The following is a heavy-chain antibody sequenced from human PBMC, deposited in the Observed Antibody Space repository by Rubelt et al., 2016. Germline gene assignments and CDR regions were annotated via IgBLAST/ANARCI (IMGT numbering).Heavy chain of an antibody. J-gene: IGHJ5*02. V-gene: IGHV4-39*07. CDR1: GGSISSSSYY. CDR3: AGGPNVWVLYEGFDT. CDR2: IYHSGGT. D-gene: IGHD3/OR15-3a*01. Sequence: QLQLQESGPGLVKPSETLSLTCTVSGGSISSSSYYWGWIRQPPGKGLEWIGSIYHSGGTYYNPSRWRRSTILLDTSKNRVYLRLSAVTDADTEVYYWAGGPNVWVLYEGFDTWGQGTLGTVSS.